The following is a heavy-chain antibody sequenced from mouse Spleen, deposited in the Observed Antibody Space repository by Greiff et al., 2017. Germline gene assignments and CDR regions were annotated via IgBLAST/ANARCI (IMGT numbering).Heavy chain of an antibody. CDR1: GYTFTSYN. CDR3: ARGFAY. Sequence: QVQLQQSGAELVKPGASVKMSCKASGYTFTSYNMHWVKQTPGQGLEWIGAIYPGNGDTSYNQKFKGKATLTADKSSSTAYMQLSSLTSEDSAVYYCARGFAYWGQGTLVTVSA. J-gene: IGHJ3*01. CDR2: IYPGNGDT. V-gene: IGHV1-12*01.